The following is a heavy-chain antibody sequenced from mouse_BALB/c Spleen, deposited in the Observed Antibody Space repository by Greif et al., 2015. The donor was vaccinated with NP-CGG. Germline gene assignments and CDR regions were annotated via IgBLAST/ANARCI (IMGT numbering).Heavy chain of an antibody. D-gene: IGHD2-4*01. Sequence: VQLQQSGAELVKPGASVKLSCKASGYTFTSYYMYWVKQRPGQGLEWIGEINPSNGGTNFNEKFKSKATLTVDKSSSTAYMQLSSLTSEDSAVYYCTRGATMILFAYWGQGTLVTVSA. J-gene: IGHJ3*01. CDR2: INPSNGGT. CDR3: TRGATMILFAY. CDR1: GYTFTSYY. V-gene: IGHV1S81*02.